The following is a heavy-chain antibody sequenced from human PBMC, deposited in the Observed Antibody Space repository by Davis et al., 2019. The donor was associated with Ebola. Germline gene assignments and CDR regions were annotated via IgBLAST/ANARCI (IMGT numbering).Heavy chain of an antibody. Sequence: GGSLRLSCAASGFTFSSYAMNWVRQAPGKGLEWVSAISGSGGSTYYADSVKGRFTISRDNSKNTLYLQMNSLRAEDTAVYYCAKLGYCSSTSCYTGGPLGYWGQGTLVTVSS. V-gene: IGHV3-23*01. CDR1: GFTFSSYA. D-gene: IGHD2-2*02. J-gene: IGHJ4*02. CDR3: AKLGYCSSTSCYTGGPLGY. CDR2: ISGSGGST.